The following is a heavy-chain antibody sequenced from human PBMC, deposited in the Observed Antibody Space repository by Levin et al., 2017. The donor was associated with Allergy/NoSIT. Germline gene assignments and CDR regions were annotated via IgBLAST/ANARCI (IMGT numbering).Heavy chain of an antibody. V-gene: IGHV2-5*02. J-gene: IGHJ4*02. D-gene: IGHD3-9*01. CDR2: IYWDDDK. CDR3: AHSRHFDWVVPIFDY. CDR1: GFSLSPSGVG. Sequence: SGPTLVKPTQTLTLTCTFSGFSLSPSGVGVGWIRQPPGKALEWLALIYWDDDKRYSPSLKSRLTITKDTSKNQVVLTMTNMDPVDTATYYCAHSRHFDWVVPIFDYWGQGTLVTVSS.